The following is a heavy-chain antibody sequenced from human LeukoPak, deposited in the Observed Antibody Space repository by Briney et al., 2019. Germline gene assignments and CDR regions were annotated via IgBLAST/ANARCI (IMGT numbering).Heavy chain of an antibody. J-gene: IGHJ6*02. Sequence: GDSLRLSCAASGFTFTKYWMTWVRQAPGKGLEWVGNIKQDGSDKNYMDSVKGRFTISRDNTKNSVYLQMSSLRAEDTAVYYCARVYYDILTGNSYYGMDVWGQGTTVTVSS. CDR1: GFTFTKYW. V-gene: IGHV3-7*04. CDR2: IKQDGSDK. CDR3: ARVYYDILTGNSYYGMDV. D-gene: IGHD3-9*01.